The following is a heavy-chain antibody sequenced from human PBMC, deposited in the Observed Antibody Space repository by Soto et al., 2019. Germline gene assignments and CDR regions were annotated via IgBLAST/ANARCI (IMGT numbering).Heavy chain of an antibody. CDR2: ISDSSSTK. Sequence: AQLVESGGGLVQPGGSLRLSCAASGFTFSTYSMNWVRQAPGKGLEWISYISDSSSTKYYADSVKGRFTISRDNAGKSLYLQMNSLRVEDAAVYCCARRIATFRIGAFAIGGQGTRVTVSS. D-gene: IGHD6-13*01. J-gene: IGHJ3*02. V-gene: IGHV3-48*01. CDR3: ARRIATFRIGAFAI. CDR1: GFTFSTYS.